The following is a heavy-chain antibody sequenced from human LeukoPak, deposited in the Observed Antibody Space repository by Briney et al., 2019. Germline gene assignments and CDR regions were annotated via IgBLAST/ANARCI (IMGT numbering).Heavy chain of an antibody. J-gene: IGHJ4*02. V-gene: IGHV3-30*02. CDR1: GFTFSSYG. CDR2: IRYDGSNK. CDR3: ATGVRYSSGSFDY. D-gene: IGHD6-19*01. Sequence: PGGSLRLSCAASGFTFSSYGMHWVRQAPGKGLEWVAFIRYDGSNKYYADSVKGRFTISRDNSKNTLYLQMNSLRAEDTAVYYCATGVRYSSGSFDYWGQGTLVTVSS.